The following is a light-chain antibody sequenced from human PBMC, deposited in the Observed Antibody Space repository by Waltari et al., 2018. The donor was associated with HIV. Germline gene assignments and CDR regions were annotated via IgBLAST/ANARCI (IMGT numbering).Light chain of an antibody. J-gene: IGLJ3*02. V-gene: IGLV2-14*03. Sequence: SAVTQPASVSGLPGQSITISCTGGDSAFGLYNFVSWYQQPPGRVPRLILYDVDSRAPGISDRFSGSRSGPTASLNISRLRAEDEADYYCASFTGDDTLLFGGGTKVTVL. CDR3: ASFTGDDTLL. CDR2: DVD. CDR1: DSAFGLYNF.